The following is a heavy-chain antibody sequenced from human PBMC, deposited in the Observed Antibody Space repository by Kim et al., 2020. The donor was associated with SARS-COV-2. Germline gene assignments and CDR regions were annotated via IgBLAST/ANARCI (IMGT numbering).Heavy chain of an antibody. V-gene: IGHV3-33*06. D-gene: IGHD1-20*01. CDR1: GFTFSSYG. J-gene: IGHJ5*02. Sequence: GGSLRLSCAASGFTFSSYGMHWVRQAPGKGLEWVAVIWYDGSNKYYADSVKGRFTISRDNSKNTLYLQMNSLRAEDTAVYYCAKEPSPYNWNDCCRFDPWGQGTLVTVSS. CDR3: AKEPSPYNWNDCCRFDP. CDR2: IWYDGSNK.